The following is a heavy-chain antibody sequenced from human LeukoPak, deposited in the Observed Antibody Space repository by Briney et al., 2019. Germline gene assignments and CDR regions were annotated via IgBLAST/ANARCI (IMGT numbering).Heavy chain of an antibody. CDR1: GFTFSSYW. V-gene: IGHV3-7*01. CDR3: ARDYYDSSGYSPGVY. J-gene: IGHJ4*02. CDR2: IKQDGSEK. Sequence: GGSLRLSCAASGFTFSSYWMSWVRQAPGKGLEWVANIKQDGSEKYYVDSVKGRFTISRDNAKNSLYLQMNSLRAEDTAVYYCARDYYDSSGYSPGVYWGQGTLVTVSS. D-gene: IGHD3-22*01.